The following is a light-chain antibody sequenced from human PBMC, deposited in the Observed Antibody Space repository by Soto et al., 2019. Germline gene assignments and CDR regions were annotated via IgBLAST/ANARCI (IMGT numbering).Light chain of an antibody. CDR2: EVS. Sequence: QSVLTQPASVSGSPGQSITISCTGTTSDVGGYNYVSWYQQHPGKVPKLLIHEVSNRPSGVSNRFHGSKSGNTASLTISGLQAEDEADYYCLSKTSSISYVFGTGTKLTVL. V-gene: IGLV2-14*01. CDR1: TSDVGGYNY. J-gene: IGLJ1*01. CDR3: LSKTSSISYV.